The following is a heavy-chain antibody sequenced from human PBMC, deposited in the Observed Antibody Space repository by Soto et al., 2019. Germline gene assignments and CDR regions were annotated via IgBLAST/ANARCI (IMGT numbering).Heavy chain of an antibody. V-gene: IGHV3-30*18. Sequence: QVQLVESGGGVVQPGRSLRLSCAASGCTFSRYGMHWVRQAPGKGLEWGAGISYDGSNKYYADSVKGRFTISRDNSKNTLYLQMNSLRAEDTAVYYCAKDREDYSQYGGSVDYWGQGTLVNVSS. CDR3: AKDREDYSQYGGSVDY. CDR1: GCTFSRYG. CDR2: ISYDGSNK. D-gene: IGHD4-4*01. J-gene: IGHJ4*02.